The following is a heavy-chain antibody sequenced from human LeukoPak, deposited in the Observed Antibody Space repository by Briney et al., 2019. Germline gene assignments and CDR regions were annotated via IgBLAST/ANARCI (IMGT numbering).Heavy chain of an antibody. CDR3: ARESEAFDY. Sequence: HPGRSLRLSCAVSGFTFSNYAMHWVRQAPGKGLEWVAVISYDGSDKSYADSVKGRFTISRDNSKNTVCLQMNSLRGEDTAVYYCARESEAFDYWGQGTWVTVSP. J-gene: IGHJ4*02. CDR2: ISYDGSDK. V-gene: IGHV3-30-3*01. CDR1: GFTFSNYA.